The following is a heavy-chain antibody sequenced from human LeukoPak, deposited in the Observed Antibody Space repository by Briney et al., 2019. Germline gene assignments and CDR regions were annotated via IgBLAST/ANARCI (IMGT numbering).Heavy chain of an antibody. Sequence: ASVKVSCKASGYTFTSYYMHWVRQAPGQGPEWMGIINPSGGSTSYAQKFQGRVTMTRDTSTSTVYMELSSLRSEDTAVYYCARDHSSGYYEYWGQGTLVTVSS. J-gene: IGHJ4*02. D-gene: IGHD3-22*01. V-gene: IGHV1-46*01. CDR1: GYTFTSYY. CDR2: INPSGGST. CDR3: ARDHSSGYYEY.